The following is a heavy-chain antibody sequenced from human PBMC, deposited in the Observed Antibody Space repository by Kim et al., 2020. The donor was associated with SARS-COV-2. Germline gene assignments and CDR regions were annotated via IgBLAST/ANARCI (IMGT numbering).Heavy chain of an antibody. CDR3: ARDKRVAARLYYFDY. Sequence: GGSLRLSCAASGFTFSSYEMNWVHQAPGKGLEWVSYISSSGSTIYYADSVKGRFTISRDNAKNSLYLQMNSLRAEDTAVYYCARDKRVAARLYYFDYWGQGTLVTVSS. J-gene: IGHJ4*02. D-gene: IGHD6-6*01. V-gene: IGHV3-48*03. CDR2: ISSSGSTI. CDR1: GFTFSSYE.